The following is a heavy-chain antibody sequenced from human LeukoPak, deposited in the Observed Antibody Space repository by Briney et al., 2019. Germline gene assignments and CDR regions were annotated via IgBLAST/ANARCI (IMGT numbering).Heavy chain of an antibody. Sequence: ASETLSLTCTVSGGSISSYYWSWIRQPPGKGLEWIGYIYYSGSTNYNPSLKSRVTISVDTSKNQFSLKLSSVTAADTAVYYCARSRLLWFGELFDYWGQGTLVTVSS. CDR1: GGSISSYY. J-gene: IGHJ4*02. CDR2: IYYSGST. D-gene: IGHD3-10*01. V-gene: IGHV4-59*01. CDR3: ARSRLLWFGELFDY.